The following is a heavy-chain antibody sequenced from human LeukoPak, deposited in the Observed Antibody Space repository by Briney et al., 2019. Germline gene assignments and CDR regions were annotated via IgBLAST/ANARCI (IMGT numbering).Heavy chain of an antibody. Sequence: SQTLSLTCAXSGGSXXXXGYSWSWIRQXPGXXXXXXXXIYHSGSTYYNPSLKSRVTISVDRSKNQFSLKLSSVTAADTAVYYCARVGWYCTNGVCRSGAFDIWGQGTMVTVSS. CDR3: ARVGWYCTNGVCRSGAFDI. CDR1: GGSXXXXGYS. J-gene: IGHJ3*02. V-gene: IGHV4-30-2*01. CDR2: IYHSGST. D-gene: IGHD2-8*01.